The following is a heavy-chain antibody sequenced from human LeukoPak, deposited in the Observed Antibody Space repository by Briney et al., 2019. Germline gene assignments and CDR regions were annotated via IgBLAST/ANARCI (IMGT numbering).Heavy chain of an antibody. Sequence: GGSLRLSCAASGFTFSSYDMHWVRQTIGKGLEWVSSIGIAGDTYYPGSVKGRFTISRDNSKNTLYLQMNSLRAEDTAVYYCAGTLDDYDSSGYFLFDYWGQGTLVTVSS. D-gene: IGHD3-22*01. J-gene: IGHJ4*02. CDR1: GFTFSSYD. CDR3: AGTLDDYDSSGYFLFDY. CDR2: IGIAGDT. V-gene: IGHV3-13*01.